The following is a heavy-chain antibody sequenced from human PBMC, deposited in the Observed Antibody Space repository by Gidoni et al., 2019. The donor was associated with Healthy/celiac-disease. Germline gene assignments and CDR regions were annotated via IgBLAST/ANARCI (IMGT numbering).Heavy chain of an antibody. V-gene: IGHV3-23*01. D-gene: IGHD3-10*01. CDR3: AKDRGMVQGGIGY. J-gene: IGHJ4*02. CDR1: GFTFSSYA. Sequence: EVQLLESGGGLVQPGGSLRLSCAASGFTFSSYAMSWVRQAPGKGLEWFSAISGSGGSTYYADSVKGRFTISRDNSKNTLYLQMNSLRAEDTAVYYCAKDRGMVQGGIGYWGQGTLVTVSS. CDR2: ISGSGGST.